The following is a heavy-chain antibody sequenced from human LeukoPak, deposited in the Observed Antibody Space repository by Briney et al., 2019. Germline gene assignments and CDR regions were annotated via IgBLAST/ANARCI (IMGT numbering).Heavy chain of an antibody. CDR1: GFTFSSYA. J-gene: IGHJ4*02. V-gene: IGHV3-30*01. D-gene: IGHD6-6*01. Sequence: GGSLRLSCAASGFTFSSYAMPWVRQAPGKGLEWVAVISYDGSNKYYADSVKGRFTISRDNSKNTLYLQMNSLRAEDTAVYYCARDDSSSSEYYFDYWGQGTLVTVSS. CDR2: ISYDGSNK. CDR3: ARDDSSSSEYYFDY.